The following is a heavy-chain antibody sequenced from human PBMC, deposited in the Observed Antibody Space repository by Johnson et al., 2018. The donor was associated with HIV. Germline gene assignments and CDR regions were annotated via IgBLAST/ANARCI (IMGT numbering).Heavy chain of an antibody. CDR1: GFTFSSYW. CDR3: ARDLSGSYSLMWAFDI. V-gene: IGHV3-7*01. CDR2: IKQDGREK. J-gene: IGHJ3*02. D-gene: IGHD1-26*01. Sequence: VLLVESGGGVVQPGRSLRLSCAASGFTFSSYWMSWVRQAPGKGLEWVANIKQDGREKYYVDSVKGRFTISRDNSKNTLYLQMNSLRAEDTAVYYCARDLSGSYSLMWAFDIWGQGTMVTVSS.